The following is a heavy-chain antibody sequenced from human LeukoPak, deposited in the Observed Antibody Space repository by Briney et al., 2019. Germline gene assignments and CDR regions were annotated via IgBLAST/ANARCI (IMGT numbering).Heavy chain of an antibody. J-gene: IGHJ4*02. CDR3: ARESDYYGSGSYIPLDY. Sequence: GASLKVSCKASGCTFSGYAITWVRQAPGQGLEWMGGVIPVFGTANYAQKFQGRVTITADESTSTAYMELSSLRSEDTAVYYCARESDYYGSGSYIPLDYWGQGTLVTVSS. CDR2: VIPVFGTA. D-gene: IGHD3-10*01. V-gene: IGHV1-69*13. CDR1: GCTFSGYA.